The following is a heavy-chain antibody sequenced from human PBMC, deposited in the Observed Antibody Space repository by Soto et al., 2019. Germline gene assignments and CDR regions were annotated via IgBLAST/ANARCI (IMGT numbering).Heavy chain of an antibody. CDR2: ISPYNGRT. D-gene: IGHD5-18*01. V-gene: IGHV1-18*01. CDR1: GYSFTSYG. CDR3: GRCRTDSYAMDV. J-gene: IGHJ6*02. Sequence: ASVKVSFKASGYSFTSYGIGWVRQVPGQGPEWMGWISPYNGRTNYAQSVKGRVVMTTDISTNTVYLELRSLRSDDSAIYYCGRCRTDSYAMDVWGQGITVTVSS.